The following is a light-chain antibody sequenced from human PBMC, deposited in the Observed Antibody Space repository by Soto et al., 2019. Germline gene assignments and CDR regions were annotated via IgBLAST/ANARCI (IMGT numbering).Light chain of an antibody. Sequence: ECVWAESPGTLSLSKGERPTLSRRLSQNVINNYLAWYQQKPGQAPRLLIYDASSRATGIPDRFSGGGSGTDFTLTISRLEPEDFAVYYCQQFSSYPLTFGGGTKVDIK. CDR2: DAS. J-gene: IGKJ4*01. CDR3: QQFSSYPLT. CDR1: QNVINNY. V-gene: IGKV3-20*01.